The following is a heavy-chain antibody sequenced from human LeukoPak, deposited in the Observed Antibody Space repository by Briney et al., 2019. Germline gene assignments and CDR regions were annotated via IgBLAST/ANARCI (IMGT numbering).Heavy chain of an antibody. CDR3: ARGAGRNYYGSAYNWFDP. V-gene: IGHV1-18*01. D-gene: IGHD3-10*01. Sequence: ASVKVSCKASGYTFTSYGISWVRQAPGQGLEWMGWISAYNGNTNYAQKFQGRVTMTRDTSISTAYMELSRLRSDDTAVYYCARGAGRNYYGSAYNWFDPWGQGTLVTVSS. CDR1: GYTFTSYG. J-gene: IGHJ5*02. CDR2: ISAYNGNT.